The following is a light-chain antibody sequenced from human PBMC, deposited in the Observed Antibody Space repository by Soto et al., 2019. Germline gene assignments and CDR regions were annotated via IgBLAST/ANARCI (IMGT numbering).Light chain of an antibody. V-gene: IGKV3-15*01. J-gene: IGKJ2*01. CDR1: QSLSSN. CDR3: QQYNNWPPFT. CDR2: GTS. Sequence: DIVMTQSPSTLSVSPGDRATLSCRASQSLSSNLAWYQQKPGQAPRLLIYGTSTRATGIPARFSGSRSGTELSLTISSRQYADFVVYYYQQYNNWPPFTFGQGTKLEIK.